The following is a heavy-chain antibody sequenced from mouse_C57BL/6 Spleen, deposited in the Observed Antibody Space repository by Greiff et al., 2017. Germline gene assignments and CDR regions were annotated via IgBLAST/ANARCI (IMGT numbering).Heavy chain of an antibody. J-gene: IGHJ2*01. Sequence: QVQLQQSGPELVKPGASVKISCKASGYSFTSYYIHWVKQRPGQGLEWIGWIYPGSGNTKYNEKFKGKATLTADTSSSTAYMQLSSLTSEDSAVYYCARRVYYYGSSYDYFDYWGQGTTLTVSS. CDR1: GYSFTSYY. CDR3: ARRVYYYGSSYDYFDY. D-gene: IGHD1-1*01. V-gene: IGHV1-66*01. CDR2: IYPGSGNT.